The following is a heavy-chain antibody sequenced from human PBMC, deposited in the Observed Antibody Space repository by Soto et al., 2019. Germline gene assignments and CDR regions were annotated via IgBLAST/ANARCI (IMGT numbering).Heavy chain of an antibody. CDR3: ARVREYYDFYFDY. CDR1: GGSISSYY. Sequence: SETLSLTCTVSGGSISSYYWSWIRQPPGKGLEWIGYIYYSGSTNYNPSLKSRVTISVDTSKNQFSLKLSSVTAADTAVYYCARVREYYDFYFDYWGQGTLVTVSS. CDR2: IYYSGST. J-gene: IGHJ4*02. D-gene: IGHD3-3*01. V-gene: IGHV4-59*01.